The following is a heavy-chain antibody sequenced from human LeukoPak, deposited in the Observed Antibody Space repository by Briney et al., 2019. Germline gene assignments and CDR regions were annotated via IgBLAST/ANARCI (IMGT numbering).Heavy chain of an antibody. CDR2: ISTDARTI. CDR1: GFAFSTNW. V-gene: IGHV3-74*01. CDR3: ARHLMDV. Sequence: GGSLRLSCAASGFAFSTNWMHWVRQAPGKGLVWVSHISTDARTITYADSVKGRFTISRDNAKNSLYLQMNSLRAEDTAVYYCARHLMDVWGKGTTVTVSS. J-gene: IGHJ6*03.